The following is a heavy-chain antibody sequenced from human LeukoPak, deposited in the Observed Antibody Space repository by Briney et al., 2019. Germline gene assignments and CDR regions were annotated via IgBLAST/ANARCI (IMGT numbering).Heavy chain of an antibody. D-gene: IGHD3-3*01. CDR1: GGTFSSYA. CDR2: IIPILGTA. V-gene: IGHV1-69*04. Sequence: GASVKVSCKASGGTFSSYAISWVRQAPGQGLEWMGRIIPILGTANYAQKFQGRVTITADKSTSTAYMELSSLRSEDTAVYYCARERKDYDFWSGYHYYYYGMDVWGQGTTVTVSS. CDR3: ARERKDYDFWSGYHYYYYGMDV. J-gene: IGHJ6*02.